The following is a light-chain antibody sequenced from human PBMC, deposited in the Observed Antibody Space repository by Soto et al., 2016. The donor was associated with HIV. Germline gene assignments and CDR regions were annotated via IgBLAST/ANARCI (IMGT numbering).Light chain of an antibody. CDR1: QDIRND. V-gene: IGKV1-6*01. J-gene: IGKJ5*01. CDR2: AAS. CDR3: QQYNSYPIT. Sequence: AIQMTQSPSSLSASVGDRVTITCRTSQDIRNDLGWYQHKPGKAPKLLIYAASSLQSGVPSRFSGSGSGTDFTLTISSLQPEDFATHYCQQYNSYPITFGQGTRLE.